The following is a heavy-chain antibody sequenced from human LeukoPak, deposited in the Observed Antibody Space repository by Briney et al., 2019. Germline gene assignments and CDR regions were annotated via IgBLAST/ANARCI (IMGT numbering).Heavy chain of an antibody. CDR3: GRARDGYNVIDH. CDR1: GVSISSNF. CDR2: IYDNGTP. Sequence: SETLSLTCTVSGVSISSNFWRWVRQPPGKGIECIPYIYDNGTPEYNPSLKSRVTISVDTSKSQFSLRLSSVTAADTAIYYCGRARDGYNVIDHWGQGTLVTVSS. J-gene: IGHJ4*02. V-gene: IGHV4-59*01. D-gene: IGHD5-24*01.